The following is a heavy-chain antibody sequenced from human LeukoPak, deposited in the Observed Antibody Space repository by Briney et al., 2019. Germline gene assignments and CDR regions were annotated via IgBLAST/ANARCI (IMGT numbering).Heavy chain of an antibody. V-gene: IGHV3-7*01. CDR1: GFTFSSYW. CDR3: ARDRVLLWFGESPYYMDV. Sequence: GGSLRLSCAASGFTFSSYWMSWVRQAPGKGLEWVANIKQDGSEKYYVDSVKGRFTISRDNAKNSLYLQMNSLRAEDTAVYYCARDRVLLWFGESPYYMDVWGKGTTVTVSS. D-gene: IGHD3-10*01. J-gene: IGHJ6*03. CDR2: IKQDGSEK.